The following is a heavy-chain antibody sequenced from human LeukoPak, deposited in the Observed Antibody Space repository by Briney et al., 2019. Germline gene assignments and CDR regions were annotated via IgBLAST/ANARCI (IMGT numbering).Heavy chain of an antibody. V-gene: IGHV5-51*01. CDR3: ARDDYSSFYGMDV. Sequence: GESLKISCKGSGYRFTSYWIGWVRQMPGKGLEWMGIIYPGDSDTRYSPSFQGQVTISADKSISTAYLQWSSLKASDTAMYYCARDDYSSFYGMDVWGQGTTVTVSS. CDR2: IYPGDSDT. CDR1: GYRFTSYW. D-gene: IGHD6-6*01. J-gene: IGHJ6*02.